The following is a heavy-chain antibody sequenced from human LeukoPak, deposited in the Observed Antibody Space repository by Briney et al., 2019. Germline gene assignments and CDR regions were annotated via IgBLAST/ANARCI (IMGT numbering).Heavy chain of an antibody. CDR1: GYTFTGYY. Sequence: GASVKVSCKASGYTFTGYYMHWVRQAPGQGLEWMGWISAQYGNTNYAQKLQGRVNMTTDTSTYTAYMELRSLRSDDTAVYYCARDADNWYDPWGQGTLVTVSS. CDR2: ISAQYGNT. CDR3: ARDADNWYDP. J-gene: IGHJ5*02. V-gene: IGHV1-18*04.